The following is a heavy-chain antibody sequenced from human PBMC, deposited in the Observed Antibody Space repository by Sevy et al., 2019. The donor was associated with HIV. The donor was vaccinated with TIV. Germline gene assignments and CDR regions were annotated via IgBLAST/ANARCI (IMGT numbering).Heavy chain of an antibody. D-gene: IGHD3-3*01. Sequence: GGSLRLSCAASGFTFSSHCMFWVRQAPGKGLVWVSHINSHGTITNYADSVKGRFTISRDNAKNTVYLQINSLRAEDTAVYYYARGQVLRFLEWPTYGMDVWGQGTTVTVSS. J-gene: IGHJ6*02. V-gene: IGHV3-74*01. CDR1: GFTFSSHC. CDR2: INSHGTIT. CDR3: ARGQVLRFLEWPTYGMDV.